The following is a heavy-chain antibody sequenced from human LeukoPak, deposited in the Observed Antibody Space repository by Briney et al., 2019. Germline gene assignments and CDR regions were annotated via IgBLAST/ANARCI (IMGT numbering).Heavy chain of an antibody. J-gene: IGHJ4*02. D-gene: IGHD3-10*01. CDR2: INPNSGGT. CDR3: ARERPDGER. Sequence: ASVKVSCKPYGYTFTGYYMHWVRQAPGQGLEWMGWINPNSGGTNDAQKFQGRVTMTRDTSISTAYMELSRLRSDDTAVYYCARERPDGERWGQGTLVTVSS. V-gene: IGHV1-2*02. CDR1: GYTFTGYY.